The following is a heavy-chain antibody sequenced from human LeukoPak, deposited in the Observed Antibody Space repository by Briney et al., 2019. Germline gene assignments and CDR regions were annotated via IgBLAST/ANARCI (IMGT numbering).Heavy chain of an antibody. CDR1: GYTFTGYY. V-gene: IGHV1-2*02. J-gene: IGHJ4*02. D-gene: IGHD6-19*01. CDR3: ARDNARIAVAAYYLDY. Sequence: ASVKVSCKASGYTFTGYYMHWVRQAPGQGLEWMGWINPNSGGTNYAQKFQGRVTMTRDTSISTAYMELSRLRSDDTAVYYCARDNARIAVAAYYLDYWGQGTLVTVSS. CDR2: INPNSGGT.